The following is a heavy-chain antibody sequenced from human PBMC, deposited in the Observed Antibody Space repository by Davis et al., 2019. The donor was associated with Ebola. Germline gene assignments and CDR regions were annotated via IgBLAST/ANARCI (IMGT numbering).Heavy chain of an antibody. J-gene: IGHJ4*02. CDR2: IWYDGSNI. V-gene: IGHV3-33*01. CDR1: GFTFSSYG. Sequence: GESLKISCAASGFTFSSYGMHWVRQAPGKGLEWVAVIWYDGSNIYYADSVKGRFTISRDNSKNTLYLQMNSLRAEDTAVYYCARVLQDPYSGYDLGGPDYWGQGTLVTVSS. D-gene: IGHD5-12*01. CDR3: ARVLQDPYSGYDLGGPDY.